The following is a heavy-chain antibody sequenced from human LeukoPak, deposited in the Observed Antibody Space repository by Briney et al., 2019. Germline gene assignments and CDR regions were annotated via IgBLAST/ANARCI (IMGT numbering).Heavy chain of an antibody. CDR3: ARPLYCSSTSCQGGWFDP. V-gene: IGHV1-69*13. CDR2: IIPIVGTA. Sequence: SVKVSCKASGGTFSSYAISWVRQAPGQGLEWMGGIIPIVGTANYAQKFQGRVTITADESTSTAYMELSSLRSEDTAVYYCARPLYCSSTSCQGGWFDPWGQGTLVTVSS. CDR1: GGTFSSYA. D-gene: IGHD2-2*01. J-gene: IGHJ5*02.